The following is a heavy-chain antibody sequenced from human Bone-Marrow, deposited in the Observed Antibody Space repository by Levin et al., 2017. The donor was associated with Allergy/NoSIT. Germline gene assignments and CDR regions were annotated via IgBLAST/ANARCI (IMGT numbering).Heavy chain of an antibody. CDR3: TGHQWEYLGGDS. V-gene: IGHV5-51*01. Sequence: KVSCTGSGYRFNTYWVAWVRQPPGKGLEWVGTIHPGNSDPRYSPSFLGQVTISLDKTARTTYLELHSLKVSDTAIYYCTGHQWEYLGGDSWGQGTQVAVSS. CDR2: IHPGNSDP. D-gene: IGHD1-26*01. J-gene: IGHJ4*02. CDR1: GYRFNTYW.